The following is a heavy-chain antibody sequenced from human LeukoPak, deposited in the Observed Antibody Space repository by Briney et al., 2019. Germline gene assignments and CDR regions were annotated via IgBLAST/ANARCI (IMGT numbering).Heavy chain of an antibody. CDR3: AKDFDTAMADRFFDY. CDR1: GFTFSSYG. CDR2: ISYDGSNK. Sequence: GRSLRLSCAASGFTFSSYGMHWVRQAPGKGLEWVAVISYDGSNKYYADSVKGRFTISRDNSKNTLYLQMNSLRAEDTAVCYCAKDFDTAMADRFFDYWGQGTLVTVSS. J-gene: IGHJ4*02. V-gene: IGHV3-30*18. D-gene: IGHD5-18*01.